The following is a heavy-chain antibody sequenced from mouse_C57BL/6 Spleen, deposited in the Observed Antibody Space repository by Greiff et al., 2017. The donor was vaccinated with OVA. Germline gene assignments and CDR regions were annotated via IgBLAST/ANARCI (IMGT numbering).Heavy chain of an antibody. Sequence: EVQLQQSVAELVRPGASVKLSCTASGFNIKNPYMHWVKQRPEQGLEWIGRIDPANGNTKYAPKFQGKATITADTSSNTAYLQLSSLTSEDTAIYYCARDWDVGPYAMDYWGQGTSVTVSS. CDR3: ARDWDVGPYAMDY. J-gene: IGHJ4*01. D-gene: IGHD4-1*01. CDR2: IDPANGNT. CDR1: GFNIKNPY. V-gene: IGHV14-3*01.